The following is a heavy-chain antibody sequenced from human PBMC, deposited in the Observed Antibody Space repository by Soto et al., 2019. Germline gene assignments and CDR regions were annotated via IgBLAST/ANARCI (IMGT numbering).Heavy chain of an antibody. CDR1: GFTFSKAW. D-gene: IGHD4-4*01. CDR2: IKSKSDGGTT. CDR3: ATDMTTISDLYYGMDV. J-gene: IGHJ6*02. Sequence: PGGSLGLSCAASGFTFSKAWRSWVRQAPGKGLEWVGRIKSKSDGGTTDYAAPVKGRFTISRDDSKNTLYLQMNSLKIEDTDVYYCATDMTTISDLYYGMDVWGQGTTVTVSS. V-gene: IGHV3-15*01.